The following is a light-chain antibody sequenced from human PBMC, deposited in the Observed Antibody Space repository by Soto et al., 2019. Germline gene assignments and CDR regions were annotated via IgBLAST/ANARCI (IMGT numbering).Light chain of an antibody. CDR3: QEYNDWHPTGT. CDR2: GAS. J-gene: IGKJ1*01. Sequence: EIVMTQSPATLSVSPGERATLSCRASQSVSSKLAWYQQKPGQAPRVLIYGASTRATGIPARFSGSGSGTEFTRTVSSLQSEDFAVYYFQEYNDWHPTGTFGQGTRVEIK. V-gene: IGKV3-15*01. CDR1: QSVSSK.